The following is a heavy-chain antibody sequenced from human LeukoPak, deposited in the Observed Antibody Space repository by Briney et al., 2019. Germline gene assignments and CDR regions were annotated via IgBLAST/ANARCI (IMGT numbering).Heavy chain of an antibody. J-gene: IGHJ6*02. Sequence: ASVKVSCKASGGTFSSYAISWVRQAPGQGLEWMGRIIPILGIANYAQKLQGRVTITADKSTSTAYMELSSLRSEDTAVYYCAGTICSSTSCYRYGMDVWGQGTTVTVSS. V-gene: IGHV1-69*04. CDR2: IIPILGIA. CDR1: GGTFSSYA. CDR3: AGTICSSTSCYRYGMDV. D-gene: IGHD2-2*02.